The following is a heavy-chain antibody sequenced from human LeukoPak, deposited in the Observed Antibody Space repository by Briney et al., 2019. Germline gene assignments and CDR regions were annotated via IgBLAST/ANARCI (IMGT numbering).Heavy chain of an antibody. D-gene: IGHD3-22*01. CDR1: GYDFINYG. V-gene: IGHV1-18*01. CDR3: ARVYYYDTSGHNWFDP. CDR2: RSIYNGNT. J-gene: IGHJ5*02. Sequence: ASVKVSCKASGYDFINYGISWVRQAPGQGLEWMGWRSIYNGNTDYKLQGRVTMTTDTSASTAYMEVRSLRSDDTAVYYCARVYYYDTSGHNWFDPWGQGTLVTVSS.